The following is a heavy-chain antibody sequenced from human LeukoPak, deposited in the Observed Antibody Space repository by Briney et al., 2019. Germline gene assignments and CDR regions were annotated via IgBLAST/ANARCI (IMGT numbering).Heavy chain of an antibody. J-gene: IGHJ4*02. Sequence: TGGSLRLSCAASGFTFSSYGMHWVRQAPGKGLEWVAVISYDGSNKYYADSVKGRFTISRDNAGNTVYLQMNSLRADDTAVYYCARDSPWLPDPYWGQGTLVTVSS. V-gene: IGHV3-30*03. D-gene: IGHD5-24*01. CDR2: ISYDGSNK. CDR1: GFTFSSYG. CDR3: ARDSPWLPDPY.